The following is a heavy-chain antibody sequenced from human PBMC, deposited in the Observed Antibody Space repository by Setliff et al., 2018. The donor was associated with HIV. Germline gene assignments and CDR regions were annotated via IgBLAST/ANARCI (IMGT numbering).Heavy chain of an antibody. CDR1: GGSISSGDYY. Sequence: SETLSLTCTVSGGSISSGDYYWSWIRQPPGKGLEWIGEINHSGSTNYNPSLTSRVTISVDTSKNQFSLKLSSVTAANTAVYYCAGSGYSSGWYYFDYWGQGTLVTVSS. V-gene: IGHV4-39*07. CDR2: INHSGST. D-gene: IGHD6-19*01. CDR3: AGSGYSSGWYYFDY. J-gene: IGHJ4*02.